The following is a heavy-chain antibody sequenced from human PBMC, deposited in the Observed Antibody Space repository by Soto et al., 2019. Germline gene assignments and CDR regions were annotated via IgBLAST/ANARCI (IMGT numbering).Heavy chain of an antibody. CDR3: ARGNPFNYAGFDV. D-gene: IGHD3-16*01. J-gene: IGHJ6*02. CDR2: MNAKSGDT. CDR1: GYTFSDFD. Sequence: QAHLEQSGAEVKRPGASVKVSCKASGYTFSDFDINWLRQAAGQGPEWMGWMNAKSGDTFSAQRLQGKFNMTWDTSLSTAYMEEGSLTSDDAAIYYCARGNPFNYAGFDVWGQGTTVAVSS. V-gene: IGHV1-8*01.